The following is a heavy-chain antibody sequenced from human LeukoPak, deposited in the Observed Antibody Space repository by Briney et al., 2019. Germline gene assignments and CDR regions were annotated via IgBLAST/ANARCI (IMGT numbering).Heavy chain of an antibody. V-gene: IGHV3-15*01. CDR2: IKSKSDGGTT. CDR3: TTELPAEHGDCRGYFEY. J-gene: IGHJ4*02. Sequence: GGSLRLSCTASGFTFSNAWMSWVRQAPGKGLEWVGRIKSKSDGGTTNHPAPVKGRFTVSRDDSKNTLYLEMNSLKTEDTAVYYCTTELPAEHGDCRGYFEYWSRGISVTVSS. CDR1: GFTFSNAW. D-gene: IGHD4-17*01.